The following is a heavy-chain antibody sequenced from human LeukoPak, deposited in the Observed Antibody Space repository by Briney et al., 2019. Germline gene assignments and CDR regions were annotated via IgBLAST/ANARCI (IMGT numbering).Heavy chain of an antibody. CDR1: GFTFSSYG. J-gene: IGHJ4*02. CDR2: ISYDGSNK. V-gene: IGHV3-30*18. Sequence: GRSLRLSCAASGFTFSSYGMHWVRQAPGKGLEWVAAISYDGSNKYYADSVKGRFTISRDNSKNTLYLQMNSLRAEDTAVYYCAKDRRPVYYDFWSGYGYWGQGTLVTVSS. CDR3: AKDRRPVYYDFWSGYGY. D-gene: IGHD3-3*01.